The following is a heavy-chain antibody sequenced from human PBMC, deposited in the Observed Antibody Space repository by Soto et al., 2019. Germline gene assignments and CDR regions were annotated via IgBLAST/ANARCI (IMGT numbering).Heavy chain of an antibody. CDR2: INTNSGGT. J-gene: IGHJ6*01. Sequence: QVQLVPSGAEVKKPGASVKVSCKASGYTFPGYYMHLVRQAPGQGLEWMGWINTNSGGTNYAQKFQGRVTSNRDTSRSTAYMELIRLRSADTAVYYCARVPPLGNYYYYCMDVWGHGTTVTVSS. D-gene: IGHD3-16*01. V-gene: IGHV1-2*01. CDR1: GYTFPGYY. CDR3: ARVPPLGNYYYYCMDV.